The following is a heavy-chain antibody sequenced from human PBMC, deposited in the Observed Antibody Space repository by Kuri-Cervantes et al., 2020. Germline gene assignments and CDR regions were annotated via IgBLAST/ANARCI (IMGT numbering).Heavy chain of an antibody. J-gene: IGHJ4*02. CDR3: AREEYSSSWYSALHFDY. Sequence: ASVKVSCKASGYTFTGYYMHWVRQAPGQGLEWMGWINPNSGGTNYAQKFQGWVTMTRDTSISTAYMELSRLRSDDTAVYYCAREEYSSSWYSALHFDYWGQGTLVTVSS. CDR2: INPNSGGT. V-gene: IGHV1-2*04. CDR1: GYTFTGYY. D-gene: IGHD6-13*01.